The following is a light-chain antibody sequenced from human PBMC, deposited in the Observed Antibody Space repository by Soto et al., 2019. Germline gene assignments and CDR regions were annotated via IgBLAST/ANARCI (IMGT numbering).Light chain of an antibody. J-gene: IGKJ1*01. CDR3: QQYGSSPTWT. V-gene: IGKV3-20*01. Sequence: DIVLTQSAGTLSLSPGERATLSCRASQSVSSSYLAWYQQKPGQAPRLLIYGASSRATGIPDRFSGSGSGTDFTLTISRLEPEDFAVYYCQQYGSSPTWTFGQGTKVDIK. CDR1: QSVSSSY. CDR2: GAS.